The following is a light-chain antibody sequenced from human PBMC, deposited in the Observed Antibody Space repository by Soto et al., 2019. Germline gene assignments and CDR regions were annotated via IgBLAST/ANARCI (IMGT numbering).Light chain of an antibody. CDR3: QHEHSESEA. Sequence: DIQMTQSPSTLSGSVGDRVTITCRASQTISSWLAWYQQKPGKAPKLLIYKASTLKSGVPSRLSCSGSGTENTLTNSSLQPDDFAADYCQHEHSESEAFGQVTKAELK. CDR1: QTISSW. J-gene: IGKJ1*01. CDR2: KAS. V-gene: IGKV1-5*03.